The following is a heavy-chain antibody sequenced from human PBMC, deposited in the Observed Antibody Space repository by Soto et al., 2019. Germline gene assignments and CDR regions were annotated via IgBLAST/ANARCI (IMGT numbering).Heavy chain of an antibody. CDR3: ARALAGAAYIFDY. V-gene: IGHV4-59*11. J-gene: IGHJ4*02. CDR1: GASISGHY. CDR2: IYYTGST. Sequence: SETLSLACTVSGASISGHYWSWIRQPPGKGLEWVGYIYYTGSTSYNPSLKSRVTISVDTSKNQFSLNLSSVTAADTAVYFCARALAGAAYIFDYWGRGTLVTVSS. D-gene: IGHD6-19*01.